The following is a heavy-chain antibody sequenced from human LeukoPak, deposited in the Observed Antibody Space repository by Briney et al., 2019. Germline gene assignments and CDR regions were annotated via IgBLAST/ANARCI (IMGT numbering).Heavy chain of an antibody. V-gene: IGHV1-8*01. CDR1: GYTFTNYD. D-gene: IGHD3-10*01. CDR2: MNPNSANT. J-gene: IGHJ4*02. Sequence: GASVKVSCKASGYTFTNYDINWVRQGTGQGLEWMGWMNPNSANTGYAQKFQGRVTMTRNTSIRTAYMELTSLRSDDTAVYYCARVQRVKFPLKYYFDYWGQGTLVTVSS. CDR3: ARVQRVKFPLKYYFDY.